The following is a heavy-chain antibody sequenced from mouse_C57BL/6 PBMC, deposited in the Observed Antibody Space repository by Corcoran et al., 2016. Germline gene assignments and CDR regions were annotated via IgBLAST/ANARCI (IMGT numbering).Heavy chain of an antibody. V-gene: IGHV9-3*01. Sequence: QIQLVQSGPELKKPGETVKISCKASGYTFTTYGMSWVKQAPGKGLKWMGWINTYSGVPTYADDFKGRFAFSLETSASTAYLQINNLKNDDTATYFCARRGGVTYYYAMDYWGQGTSVTVSS. J-gene: IGHJ4*01. D-gene: IGHD2-12*01. CDR1: GYTFTTYG. CDR3: ARRGGVTYYYAMDY. CDR2: INTYSGVP.